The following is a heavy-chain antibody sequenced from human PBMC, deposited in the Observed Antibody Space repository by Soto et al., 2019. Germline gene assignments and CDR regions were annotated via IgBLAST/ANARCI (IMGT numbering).Heavy chain of an antibody. D-gene: IGHD5-12*01. CDR3: AREKGRGYSGYDSWFDP. CDR2: ISAYNGNT. CDR1: GYTFTSYG. Sequence: ASVKVSCKASGYTFTSYGIGWVRQAPGQGLEWMGWISAYNGNTNYAQKLQGRVTMTTDTSTSTAYMELRSLRSDDTAVYYCAREKGRGYSGYDSWFDPWGQGTLVT. J-gene: IGHJ5*02. V-gene: IGHV1-18*01.